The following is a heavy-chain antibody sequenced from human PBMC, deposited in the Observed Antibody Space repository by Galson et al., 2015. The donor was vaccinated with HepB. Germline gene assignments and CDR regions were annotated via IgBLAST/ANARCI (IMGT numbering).Heavy chain of an antibody. V-gene: IGHV3-30*04. J-gene: IGHJ4*02. CDR2: LSSNSRNE. D-gene: IGHD3-3*01. Sequence: SLRLSCAASGFTFSGYAIHWVRQAPGKGLEWVAVLSSNSRNEYYADSVKGRFTISRDNSRNTLYLELNSLRAEDTAIYYCARDFWSGSTGEYYFDYWGQGTLVTVSS. CDR1: GFTFSGYA. CDR3: ARDFWSGSTGEYYFDY.